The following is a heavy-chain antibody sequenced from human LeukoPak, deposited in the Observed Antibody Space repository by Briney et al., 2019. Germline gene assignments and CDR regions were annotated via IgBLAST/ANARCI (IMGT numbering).Heavy chain of an antibody. CDR3: ARDLRRGSYYSAHY. V-gene: IGHV4-34*01. CDR1: GGSFSGYY. CDR2: INHSGST. J-gene: IGHJ4*02. Sequence: SETLSLTCAVYGGSFSGYYWSWIRQPPGKGLEWIGEINHSGSTNYNPSLKSRVTISVDTSKNQFSLKLSSVTAADTAVYYCARDLRRGSYYSAHYWGQGTLVTVSS. D-gene: IGHD1-26*01.